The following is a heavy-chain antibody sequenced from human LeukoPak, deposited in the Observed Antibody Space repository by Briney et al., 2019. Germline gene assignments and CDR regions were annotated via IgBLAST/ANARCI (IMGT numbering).Heavy chain of an antibody. D-gene: IGHD6-19*01. V-gene: IGHV3-23*01. J-gene: IGHJ4*02. Sequence: GGSLRLSCAASGFTFSSYAMSWVRQGPGKGLEWVSAISGSGGSTYYADSVKGRFTITRDNSKNTLYLQMNSLRAEDTAVYYCAKVRVAGTGSFDYWGQGTLVTVSS. CDR1: GFTFSSYA. CDR2: ISGSGGST. CDR3: AKVRVAGTGSFDY.